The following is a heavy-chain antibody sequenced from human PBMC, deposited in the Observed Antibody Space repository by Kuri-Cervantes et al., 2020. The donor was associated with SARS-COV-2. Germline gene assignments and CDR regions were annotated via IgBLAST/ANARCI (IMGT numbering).Heavy chain of an antibody. J-gene: IGHJ6*02. Sequence: ASVKVSCKASGYTFTGYYMHWVRQAPGRGLEWMGWINPNSGGTNYAQKFQGWVTMTRDTSINTAYMELSRLRSDDMAVYYCARGMVRGIIQYYYYPMDVWGQGTTVTVSS. CDR3: ARGMVRGIIQYYYYPMDV. CDR1: GYTFTGYY. D-gene: IGHD3-10*01. V-gene: IGHV1-2*04. CDR2: INPNSGGT.